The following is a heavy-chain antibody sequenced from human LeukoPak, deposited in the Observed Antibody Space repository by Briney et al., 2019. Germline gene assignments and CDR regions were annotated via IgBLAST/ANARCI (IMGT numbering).Heavy chain of an antibody. J-gene: IGHJ3*02. V-gene: IGHV4-59*01. CDR2: MSPSGST. CDR3: AKDRSINAFDI. Sequence: SETLSLTCTVSGGSIGADHWSWIRQPPGKGLEWIGYMSPSGSTNYNPSLKNRGIIFRDTSKNQFFLKLSAVTAADTAVYYCAKDRSINAFDIWGQGTVVTVSA. D-gene: IGHD2-21*01. CDR1: GGSIGADH.